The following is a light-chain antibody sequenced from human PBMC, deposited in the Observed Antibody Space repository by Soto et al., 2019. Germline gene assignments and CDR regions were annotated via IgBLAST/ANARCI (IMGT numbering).Light chain of an antibody. CDR1: QSVSSN. Sequence: EIVMTQSPATLSVSPGERATLSCRASQSVSSNLAWYQQKPAQAPRLLIYGASTRATGIPARFSGSGSGTEFTLTISSLQSADFALYYCQQYNNWPLTFGGGTK. CDR3: QQYNNWPLT. V-gene: IGKV3-15*01. J-gene: IGKJ4*01. CDR2: GAS.